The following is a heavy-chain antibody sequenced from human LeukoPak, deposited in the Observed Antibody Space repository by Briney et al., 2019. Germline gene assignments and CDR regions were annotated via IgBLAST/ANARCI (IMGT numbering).Heavy chain of an antibody. CDR3: ARDLIVVVTATNPGWFDP. Sequence: GASVKVSCKASGYTFTSYGISWVRQAPGQGLEWMGWISAYNGNTNYAQKLQGRVTMTTDTSTSTAYMELRSLRSDDTAVYYCARDLIVVVTATNPGWFDPWGQGTLVTVSS. V-gene: IGHV1-18*01. D-gene: IGHD2-21*02. J-gene: IGHJ5*02. CDR1: GYTFTSYG. CDR2: ISAYNGNT.